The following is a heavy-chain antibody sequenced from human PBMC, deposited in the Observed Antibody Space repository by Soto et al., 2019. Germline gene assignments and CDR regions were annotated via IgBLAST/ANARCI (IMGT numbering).Heavy chain of an antibody. CDR2: INSDGSST. D-gene: IGHD3-22*01. CDR3: ARGTTVDYYYDSSGPYGGFDP. Sequence: GGSLRLSCAASGFTFSSYWMHWVRQAPGKGLVWVSRINSDGSSTSYADSVKGRFTISRDNAKNTLYLQMNSLRAEDTAVYYCARGTTVDYYYDSSGPYGGFDPWGQGTLVTVSS. CDR1: GFTFSSYW. V-gene: IGHV3-74*01. J-gene: IGHJ5*02.